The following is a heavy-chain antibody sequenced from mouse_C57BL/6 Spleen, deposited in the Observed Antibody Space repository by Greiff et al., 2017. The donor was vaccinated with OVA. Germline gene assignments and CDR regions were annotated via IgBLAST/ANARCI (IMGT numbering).Heavy chain of an antibody. D-gene: IGHD2-5*01. V-gene: IGHV1-69*01. CDR1: GYTFTSYW. J-gene: IGHJ3*01. CDR2: IDPSDSYT. CDR3: ARDSKAWFAY. Sequence: QVQLQQSGAELVMPGASVKLSCKASGYTFTSYWMHWVKQRPGQGLEWIGEIDPSDSYTNYNQKFKGKSTLTVDKSSSTAYMQLSSLTSEDSAVYYCARDSKAWFAYWGQGTLVTVSA.